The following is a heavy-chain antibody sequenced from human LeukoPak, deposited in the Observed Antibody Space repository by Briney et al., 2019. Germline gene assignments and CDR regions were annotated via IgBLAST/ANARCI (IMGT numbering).Heavy chain of an antibody. CDR2: IKQDASET. D-gene: IGHD6-19*01. CDR3: ATDPSGPSDSSGWYYFDN. V-gene: IGHV3-7*01. CDR1: GFIVSNYC. Sequence: GGSLRLSCTASGFIVSNYCMGWVRQAPGKGLEWVAYIKQDASETYYVDSVRGRFSISRDNAKNSLFLQMNSLRAEDTAVYYCATDPSGPSDSSGWYYFDNWGQGTLVTVSS. J-gene: IGHJ4*02.